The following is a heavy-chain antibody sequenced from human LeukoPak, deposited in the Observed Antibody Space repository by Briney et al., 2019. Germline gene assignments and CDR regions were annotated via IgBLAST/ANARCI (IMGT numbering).Heavy chain of an antibody. CDR2: INTNSGNP. V-gene: IGHV7-4-1*02. CDR3: AAGNWFDP. Sequence: DSVKASCNASESIFTNYAVMRGGQAPGQGLEWMGWINTNSGNPTYAQGFTGRFVFSLDTSVSTAYLQISNLKTEDTAVYYCAAGNWFDPWGQGTLVTVSS. J-gene: IGHJ5*02. CDR1: ESIFTNYA. D-gene: IGHD1-26*01.